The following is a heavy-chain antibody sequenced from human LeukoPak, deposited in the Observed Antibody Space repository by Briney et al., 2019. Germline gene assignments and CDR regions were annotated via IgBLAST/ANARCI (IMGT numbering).Heavy chain of an antibody. CDR3: TAPSHWWFGEFGPFYGMDV. V-gene: IGHV3-49*04. Sequence: PGGSLRLSCTASGFTFGDYAMSWVRQAPGKGLEWVGFIRTKAYGGTTEYAASVKGRFTISRDDSKSIAYLQMNSLKTEDTAVYYCTAPSHWWFGEFGPFYGMDVWGKGTTVTVSS. J-gene: IGHJ6*04. CDR2: IRTKAYGGTT. CDR1: GFTFGDYA. D-gene: IGHD3-10*01.